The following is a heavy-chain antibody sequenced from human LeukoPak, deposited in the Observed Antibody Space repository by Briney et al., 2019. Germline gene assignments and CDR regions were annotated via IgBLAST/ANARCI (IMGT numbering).Heavy chain of an antibody. D-gene: IGHD2-8*02. V-gene: IGHV4-59*11. CDR1: GASISSHY. Sequence: SETLSLTCTVSGASISSHYWGWIRQPPGKGLEWIGHIHFSGGTNYKSSLKSRVTISADTSKNQFSLRLTSVTAADPAVYYCARESCTAGGCYFDYWGQGTLVTVSS. J-gene: IGHJ4*02. CDR3: ARESCTAGGCYFDY. CDR2: IHFSGGT.